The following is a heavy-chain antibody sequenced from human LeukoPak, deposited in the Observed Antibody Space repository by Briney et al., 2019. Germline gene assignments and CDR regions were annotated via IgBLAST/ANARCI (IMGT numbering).Heavy chain of an antibody. Sequence: SVKVSCKASGGTFSSYAISRVRQAPGQGLEWMGGIIPIFGTANYAQKFQGRVTITTDESTSTAYMELRSLRSEDTAVDYCARSPYQHYYDSSGYHYYYYYMDVWGKGTTVTVSS. J-gene: IGHJ6*03. CDR1: GGTFSSYA. V-gene: IGHV1-69*05. CDR3: ARSPYQHYYDSSGYHYYYYYMDV. D-gene: IGHD3-22*01. CDR2: IIPIFGTA.